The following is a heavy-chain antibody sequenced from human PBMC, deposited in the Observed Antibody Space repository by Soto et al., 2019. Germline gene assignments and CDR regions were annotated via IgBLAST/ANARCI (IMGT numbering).Heavy chain of an antibody. CDR1: GYTFSSYY. CDR3: ARGAGIYAYLD. J-gene: IGHJ4*02. Sequence: QVQLVQSGAEVKKPGASVKVSCKASGYTFSSYYMHWVRHAPGQGLEWMGIINPTGGGTSYAQKFQGRVTMTRDTSTSTVYRALSSLRSEDTAVYYCARGAGIYAYLDWGQGTLVSVSS. D-gene: IGHD1-1*01. V-gene: IGHV1-46*01. CDR2: INPTGGGT.